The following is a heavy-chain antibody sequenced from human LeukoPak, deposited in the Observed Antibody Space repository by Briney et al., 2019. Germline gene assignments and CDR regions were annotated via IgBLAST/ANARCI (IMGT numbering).Heavy chain of an antibody. J-gene: IGHJ4*02. V-gene: IGHV3-43*02. D-gene: IGHD4-17*01. CDR1: GFTFDDYA. Sequence: GGSLRLSCAASGFTFDDYAMHWVRQAPGKGLEWVSLISGDGGSIYYADSVKGRFTISRDNSKHALYLQMNSLRTEDTALSCCAKGNATVIDYWDERTLVTVSS. CDR3: AKGNATVIDY. CDR2: ISGDGGSI.